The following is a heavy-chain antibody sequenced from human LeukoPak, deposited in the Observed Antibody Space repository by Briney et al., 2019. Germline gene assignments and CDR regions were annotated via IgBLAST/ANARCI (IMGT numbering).Heavy chain of an antibody. D-gene: IGHD3-22*01. V-gene: IGHV4-34*01. CDR3: ASGMIPSQH. J-gene: IGHJ1*01. CDR2: INHSGST. Sequence: SETLSLTCAVYGGSFSGYYWGWIRQPPGKGLEWIGEINHSGSTNCSPSLKSRVSISVDTSKDQFSLKLTSVTAADTAVYYCASGMIPSQHWGQGTLVIVSS. CDR1: GGSFSGYY.